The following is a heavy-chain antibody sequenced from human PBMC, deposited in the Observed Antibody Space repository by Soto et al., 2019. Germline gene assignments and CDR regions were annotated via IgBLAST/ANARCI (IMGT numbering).Heavy chain of an antibody. CDR3: ARAKSRSGCLDY. V-gene: IGHV1-46*01. D-gene: IGHD6-19*01. J-gene: IGHJ4*02. Sequence: ASVKVSCKASGYTFTNYYIHWVRQAPGQGIEWMGIINPSASSTTYAQKFQGRLTMTRDTSTSTVYMELSSLRSEDTAVYHCARAKSRSGCLDYWGQGTLVPVYS. CDR1: GYTFTNYY. CDR2: INPSASST.